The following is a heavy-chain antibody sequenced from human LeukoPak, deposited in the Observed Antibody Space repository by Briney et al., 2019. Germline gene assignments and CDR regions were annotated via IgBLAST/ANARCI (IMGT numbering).Heavy chain of an antibody. CDR2: ISSSGVYI. CDR1: GFTFSSYS. Sequence: GGSLRLSCAASGFTFSSYSMNWVRQAPGKGLEWVSSISSSGVYIYYADSLKGRFTISRDNAENSLYLQMNSLRADDTAVYYCARDRRLQLWSPAGFDYWGQGTLVTASS. V-gene: IGHV3-21*01. D-gene: IGHD5-18*01. CDR3: ARDRRLQLWSPAGFDY. J-gene: IGHJ4*02.